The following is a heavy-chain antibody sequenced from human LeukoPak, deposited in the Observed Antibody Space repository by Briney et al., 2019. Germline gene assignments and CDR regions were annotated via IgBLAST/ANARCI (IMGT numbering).Heavy chain of an antibody. J-gene: IGHJ6*02. CDR1: GLTFSSSW. CDR3: ARVRGHGYSYGDYYYGMDV. CDR2: INSDGSKT. V-gene: IGHV3-74*01. Sequence: QPGGSLRLSCAASGLTFSSSWMHWVRQAPGKGLVWVSRINSDGSKTDYADSVKGRFTISRDNAKNTLYLQMNSLRAEDTAVYYCARVRGHGYSYGDYYYGMDVWGQGTTVTVSS. D-gene: IGHD5-18*01.